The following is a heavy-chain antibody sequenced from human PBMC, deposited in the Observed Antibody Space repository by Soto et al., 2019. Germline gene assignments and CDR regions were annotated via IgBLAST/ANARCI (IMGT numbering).Heavy chain of an antibody. CDR3: ARDTYGSLLDS. J-gene: IGHJ4*02. Sequence: SETLSLTCTVSGGSISTYYWSWIRQPPGKGLEWIGNIYYSGSTNYNPSLRSRVTISVDTSKNQFSLKVTSVTAADTAVYFCARDTYGSLLDSWGLGSPVPVSS. V-gene: IGHV4-59*01. CDR1: GGSISTYY. CDR2: IYYSGST. D-gene: IGHD3-10*01.